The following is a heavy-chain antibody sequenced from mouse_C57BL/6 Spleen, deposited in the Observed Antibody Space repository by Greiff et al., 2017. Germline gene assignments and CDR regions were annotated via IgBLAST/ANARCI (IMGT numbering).Heavy chain of an antibody. D-gene: IGHD2-4*01. Sequence: VQLQQSGTVLARPGASVKMSCKTSGYTFTSYWMHWVKQRTGQGLEWIGDIYPGNSDTSYNQKFKGKATLTAVTSASTAYMELSSLTNEDAAVYYGTILLNYDYDGFADWGQGTLVTVSA. CDR3: TILLNYDYDGFAD. CDR2: IYPGNSDT. J-gene: IGHJ3*01. V-gene: IGHV1-5*01. CDR1: GYTFTSYW.